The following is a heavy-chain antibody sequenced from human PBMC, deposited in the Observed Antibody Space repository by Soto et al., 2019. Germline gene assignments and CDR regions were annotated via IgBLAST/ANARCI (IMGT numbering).Heavy chain of an antibody. CDR2: ISYDGRQT. D-gene: IGHD3-9*01. Sequence: PGGSLRLSCAASGFTFSNHGIHWVRQTPDKGLEWVAVISYDGRQTYYTDSVKGRFTISRDNSKNMLYLQMNRLRAEDTAVYYCARDRGLYYDILTGFVAYWGQGTQVTVSS. CDR3: ARDRGLYYDILTGFVAY. J-gene: IGHJ4*02. V-gene: IGHV3-30*03. CDR1: GFTFSNHG.